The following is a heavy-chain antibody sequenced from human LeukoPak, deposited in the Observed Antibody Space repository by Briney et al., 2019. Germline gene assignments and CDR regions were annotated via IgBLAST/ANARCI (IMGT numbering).Heavy chain of an antibody. V-gene: IGHV3-53*01. J-gene: IGHJ6*03. CDR2: IYTGGST. D-gene: IGHD6-6*01. CDR1: GFTVSSNY. CDR3: ARGRPHPIIDV. Sequence: GGSLRLSCAASGFTVSSNYMSWVRQAPGKGLEWVSVIYTGGSTYYADSVKGRFTISRNNNKNTLYHQMNSLRTEDTAVYYCARGRPHPIIDVWGKGTTVTVSS.